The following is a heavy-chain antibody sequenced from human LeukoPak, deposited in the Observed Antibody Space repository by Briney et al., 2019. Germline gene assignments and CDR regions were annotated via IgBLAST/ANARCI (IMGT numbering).Heavy chain of an antibody. J-gene: IGHJ4*02. CDR2: ISAYNGNT. CDR1: GYTFTGYY. D-gene: IGHD3-22*01. V-gene: IGHV1-18*04. CDR3: ARASGYSPLDY. Sequence: ASVKVSCKASGYTFTGYYMHWVRQAPGQGLEWMGWISAYNGNTNYAQKLQGRVTMTTDTSTSTAYMELRSLRSDDTAVYYCARASGYSPLDYWGQGTLVTVSS.